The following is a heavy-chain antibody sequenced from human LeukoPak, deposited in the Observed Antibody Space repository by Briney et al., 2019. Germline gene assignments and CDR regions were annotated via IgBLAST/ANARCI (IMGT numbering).Heavy chain of an antibody. Sequence: ASETLSLTCTVSGGSVSSGSYYWSWIRQPPGKGLEWIGYIYYSGSTNYNPSLKSRVTISVDTSKNQFSLKLSSVTAADTAVYYCAREVGIAARPFDYWGQGTLVTVSS. CDR2: IYYSGST. CDR3: AREVGIAARPFDY. V-gene: IGHV4-61*01. D-gene: IGHD6-6*01. CDR1: GGSVSSGSYY. J-gene: IGHJ4*02.